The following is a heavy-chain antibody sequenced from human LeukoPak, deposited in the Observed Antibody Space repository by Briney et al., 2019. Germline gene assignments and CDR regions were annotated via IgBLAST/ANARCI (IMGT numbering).Heavy chain of an antibody. D-gene: IGHD6-19*01. CDR3: ARNSGWYGVS. Sequence: SETLSLTCTVSSGSISNYYWSWIRQPAGKGLEWTGRIYTSGSTTYNPSLKSRLTISIDTSKNQFSLKLSSVTAADTAVYYCARNSGWYGVSWGQGTLVTVSS. CDR1: SGSISNYY. J-gene: IGHJ4*02. V-gene: IGHV4-4*07. CDR2: IYTSGST.